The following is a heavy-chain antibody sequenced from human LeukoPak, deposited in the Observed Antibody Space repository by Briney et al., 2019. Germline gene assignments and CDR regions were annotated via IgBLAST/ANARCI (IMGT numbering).Heavy chain of an antibody. V-gene: IGHV1-46*01. CDR3: ALGDAVTHYYYYMDV. CDR1: GYTFTSYY. Sequence: VASVKVSCKASGYTFTSYYMHWVRKAPGQGLEWMGIINPSGGSTSYARKFQGRVTMTRDTSTRTVYMELSSLRSEDTAVYYCALGDAVTHYYYYMDVWGKGTTVTVSS. J-gene: IGHJ6*03. D-gene: IGHD3-16*01. CDR2: INPSGGST.